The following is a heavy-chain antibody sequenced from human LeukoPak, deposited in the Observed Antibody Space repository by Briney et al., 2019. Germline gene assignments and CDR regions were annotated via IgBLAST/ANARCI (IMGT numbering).Heavy chain of an antibody. V-gene: IGHV1-8*01. CDR2: MNPNSGNT. CDR3: ARRRYSSGWYGKQYNWFDP. J-gene: IGHJ5*02. CDR1: GYTFTSYD. D-gene: IGHD6-19*01. Sequence: ASVKVSCKASGYTFTSYDINWVRQATGQGLEWMGWMNPNSGNTGYAQKFQGRVTMTRNTSISTAYMELSSLRSEDTAVYYCARRRYSSGWYGKQYNWFDPWGQGTLVTVSS.